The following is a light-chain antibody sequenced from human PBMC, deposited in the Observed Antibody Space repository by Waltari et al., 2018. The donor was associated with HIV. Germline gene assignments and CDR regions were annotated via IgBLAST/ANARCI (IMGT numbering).Light chain of an antibody. CDR3: CSFVGSYSYV. CDR2: DVT. CDR1: SGALDGSSF. V-gene: IGLV2-11*01. Sequence: QSALTQPRSVSGSPGQSFPLSCPGSSGALDGSSFVSWYQQHPGEAPKVVIYDVTKRPSGVPDRFSGSRSGNTASLTISGLQAEDEADYFCCSFVGSYSYVFGTGTKVTVL. J-gene: IGLJ1*01.